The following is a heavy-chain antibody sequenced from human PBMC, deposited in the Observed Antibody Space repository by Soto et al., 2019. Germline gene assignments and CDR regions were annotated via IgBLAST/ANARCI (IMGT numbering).Heavy chain of an antibody. Sequence: EVQLLESGGGLVQPGGSLRLSCAASGFTFSSYAMSWVRQAPGKGLEWVSAISGSGGSTYYADSVKGRFTISRDNSKNPLYPEIDSLRAEDTAGYYCAKDLPYCRCGSCFSGLWGESFDIWGQGTMVTVSS. CDR1: GFTFSSYA. V-gene: IGHV3-23*01. CDR2: ISGSGGST. D-gene: IGHD2-15*01. J-gene: IGHJ3*02. CDR3: AKDLPYCRCGSCFSGLWGESFDI.